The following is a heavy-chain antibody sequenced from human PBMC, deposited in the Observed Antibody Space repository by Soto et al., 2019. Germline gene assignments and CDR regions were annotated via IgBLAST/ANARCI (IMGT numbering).Heavy chain of an antibody. CDR2: IIPILGIA. CDR3: AREHGSGSYYNWFDP. Sequence: QVQLVQSGAEVKKPGSSVEVSCKASGGTFSSYTISWVRQAPGQGLEWMGRIIPILGIANYAQKFQGRVTITADKSTSTAYMELSSLRSEDTAVYYCAREHGSGSYYNWFDPWGQGTLVTVSS. CDR1: GGTFSSYT. V-gene: IGHV1-69*08. D-gene: IGHD3-10*01. J-gene: IGHJ5*02.